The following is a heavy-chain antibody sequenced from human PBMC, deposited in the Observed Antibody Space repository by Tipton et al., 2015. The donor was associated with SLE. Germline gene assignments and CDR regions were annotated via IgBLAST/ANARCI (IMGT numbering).Heavy chain of an antibody. J-gene: IGHJ6*04. CDR3: ARGIRYRGYSYGAV. CDR1: GGSISSSSYY. CDR2: IYYSGST. D-gene: IGHD5-18*01. Sequence: TLSLTCTVSGGSISSSSYYWGWIRQPPGKGLEWIGSIYYSGSTYYNPSLKSRVTISVDTSKNQFSLKLSSVTAADTAVYYCARGIRYRGYSYGAVWGKGTTVTVSS. V-gene: IGHV4-39*07.